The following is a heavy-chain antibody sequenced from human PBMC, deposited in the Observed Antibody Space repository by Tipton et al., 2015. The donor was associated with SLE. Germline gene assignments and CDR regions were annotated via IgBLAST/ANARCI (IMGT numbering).Heavy chain of an antibody. J-gene: IGHJ4*02. Sequence: LRLSCTVSGVSISSHYSTWIRQPAGKGLEWVGHIFSTGITDYNPSLKSRVSISADTSKNQFSLNLDSMTAADTAVYYCARDSHTDYGDFYVDSWGQGTLVTVSS. CDR3: ARDSHTDYGDFYVDS. CDR1: GVSISSHY. CDR2: IFSTGIT. D-gene: IGHD4-17*01. V-gene: IGHV4-4*07.